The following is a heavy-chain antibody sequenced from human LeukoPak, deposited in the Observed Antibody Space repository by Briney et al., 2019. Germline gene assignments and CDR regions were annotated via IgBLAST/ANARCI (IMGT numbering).Heavy chain of an antibody. J-gene: IGHJ6*03. CDR1: GFTFSSYS. CDR2: ISSSSSTI. CDR3: ASEVHTNYYYYMDV. D-gene: IGHD1-1*01. V-gene: IGHV3-48*01. Sequence: PGGSLRLSCAASGFTFSSYSMLWVRQAPGKGLEWVSYISSSSSTIYYADSVKGRFTISRDNAKNSLYLQMNTLRAEDTAVYYCASEVHTNYYYYMDVWGKGTTVTISS.